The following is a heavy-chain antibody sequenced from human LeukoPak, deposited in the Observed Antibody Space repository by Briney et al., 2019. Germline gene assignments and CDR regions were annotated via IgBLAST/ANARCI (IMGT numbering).Heavy chain of an antibody. CDR2: IYYGGST. J-gene: IGHJ4*02. D-gene: IGHD2-15*01. V-gene: IGHV4-59*01. CDR3: ARLLAGCPGGRCRAHFDY. Sequence: SETLSLTCSVSGDSINSNYWGWLRQPPGKGLEWIGYIYYGGSTNYNPSLKSRVSMSVDTSKNQYSLNLSSMTAADTAVYYCARLLAGCPGGRCRAHFDYWGQGTLVTVSS. CDR1: GDSINSNY.